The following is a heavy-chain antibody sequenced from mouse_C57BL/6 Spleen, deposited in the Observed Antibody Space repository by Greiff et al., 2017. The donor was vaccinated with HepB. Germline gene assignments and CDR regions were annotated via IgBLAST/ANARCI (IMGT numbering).Heavy chain of an antibody. CDR2: FHPYNDDT. Sequence: QVQLKESGAELVKPGASVKMSCKASGYTFTTYPIEWMKQNHGKSLEWIGNFHPYNDDTKYNEKFKGKATLTVEKSSSTVYLELSRLTSGDSAVYYCARRGPGGRAWFAYWGQGTLVTVSA. CDR1: GYTFTTYP. D-gene: IGHD4-1*01. V-gene: IGHV1-47*01. CDR3: ARRGPGGRAWFAY. J-gene: IGHJ3*01.